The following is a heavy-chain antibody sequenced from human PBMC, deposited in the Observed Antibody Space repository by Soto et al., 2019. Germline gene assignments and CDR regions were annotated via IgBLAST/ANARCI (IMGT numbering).Heavy chain of an antibody. CDR1: GFNFRQYA. Sequence: EVQLLESGGGFVQPGGSLRLSCAASGFNFRQYAMVWVRQAPGKGLEWVSAITATATHYADSVKGRFTISKDRSMPTLYLEINNLRVEDTPVYYCAKGMVPDQWGQGTLITVSS. D-gene: IGHD2-8*01. V-gene: IGHV3-23*01. CDR3: AKGMVPDQ. CDR2: ITATAT. J-gene: IGHJ5*02.